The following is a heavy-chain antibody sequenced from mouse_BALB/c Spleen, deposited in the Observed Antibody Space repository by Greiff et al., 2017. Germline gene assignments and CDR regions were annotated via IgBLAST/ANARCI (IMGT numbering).Heavy chain of an antibody. CDR1: GYTFSSYW. CDR3: ARYDGYYGNFDY. Sequence: QVQLQQSGAELMKPGASVKISCKATGYTFSSYWIEWVKQRPGHGLEWIGEILPGSGSTNYNEKFKGKATFTADTSSNTAYMQLSSLTSEDSAVYYCARYDGYYGNFDYWGQGTTLTVSS. CDR2: ILPGSGST. D-gene: IGHD2-3*01. J-gene: IGHJ2*01. V-gene: IGHV1-9*01.